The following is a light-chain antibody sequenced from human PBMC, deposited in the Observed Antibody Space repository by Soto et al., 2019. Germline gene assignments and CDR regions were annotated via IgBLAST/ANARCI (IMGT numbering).Light chain of an antibody. CDR1: QSISSW. Sequence: DIQMTQSPSTLSASVGDIVTITCRASQSISSWLAWYQQKSGKPPRLVIYDSTLRAHGVPDRFGGSRSGTEFTLTINSLEPEDFAVYYCQQRNVWPPITFGQGTRLEIK. CDR2: DST. CDR3: QQRNVWPPIT. J-gene: IGKJ5*01. V-gene: IGKV1-5*01.